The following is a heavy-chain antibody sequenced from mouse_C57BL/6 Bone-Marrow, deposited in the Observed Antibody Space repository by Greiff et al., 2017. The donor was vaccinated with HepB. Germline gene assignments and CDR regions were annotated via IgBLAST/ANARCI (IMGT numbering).Heavy chain of an antibody. V-gene: IGHV5-12*01. D-gene: IGHD1-1*01. Sequence: EVKVVESGGGLVQPGGSLKPSCAASGFTFSDYYMYWVRQNPEKRLEWVAYISNGGGSIYYPDTVKGRFTISGDNAKNTLYLQMSRLKSEDTAMYYCARLGSTFDYWGQGTTLTVSS. CDR2: ISNGGGSI. CDR3: ARLGSTFDY. CDR1: GFTFSDYY. J-gene: IGHJ2*01.